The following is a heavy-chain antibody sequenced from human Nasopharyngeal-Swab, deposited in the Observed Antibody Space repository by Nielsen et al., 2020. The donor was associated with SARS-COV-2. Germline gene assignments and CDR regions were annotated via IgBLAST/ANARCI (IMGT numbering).Heavy chain of an antibody. CDR3: ARDLFVAFDP. Sequence: GRQAPGKGLEWVVHIKHDGSEKSYVDSVKGRFTISRDNAKNELYLQMNSLRAEDTAVYFYARDLFVAFDPWGQGTLVTVSS. V-gene: IGHV3-7*01. J-gene: IGHJ5*02. D-gene: IGHD3-10*02. CDR2: IKHDGSEK.